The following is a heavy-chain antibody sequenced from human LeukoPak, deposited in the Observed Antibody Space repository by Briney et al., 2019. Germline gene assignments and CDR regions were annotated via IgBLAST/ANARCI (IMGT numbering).Heavy chain of an antibody. CDR2: ISSSSSYI. CDR3: ARDLRYYYDSSGSPDY. D-gene: IGHD3-22*01. CDR1: GFTFSIYS. J-gene: IGHJ4*02. Sequence: GGSLRLSCAPSGFTFSIYSMNWVRQAPGKGLEWVSSISSSSSYIYYADSVKGRFTISRDNAKNSLYLQMNSLRAEDTAVYYCARDLRYYYDSSGSPDYWGQGTLVTVSS. V-gene: IGHV3-21*01.